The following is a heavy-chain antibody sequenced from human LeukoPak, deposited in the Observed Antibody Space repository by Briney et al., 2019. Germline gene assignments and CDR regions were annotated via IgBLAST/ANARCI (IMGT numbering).Heavy chain of an antibody. CDR1: GFTFSSIA. D-gene: IGHD2-2*02. CDR3: ARDDTVYFDY. V-gene: IGHV3-23*01. J-gene: IGHJ4*02. CDR2: ISGSGGGT. Sequence: GGSLRLSCAASGFTFSSIAMSWVRQAPDKGLEWVSTISGSGGGTYYADSVKGRFTISRDNSKNTLYLQMNSLRAEDTAVYYCARDDTVYFDYWGQGTLVTVSS.